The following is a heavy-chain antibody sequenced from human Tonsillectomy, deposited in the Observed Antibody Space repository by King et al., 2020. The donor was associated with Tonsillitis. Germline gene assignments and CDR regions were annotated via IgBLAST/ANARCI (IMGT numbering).Heavy chain of an antibody. V-gene: IGHV3-48*01. CDR3: ARDRGDRESYFDY. J-gene: IGHJ4*02. Sequence: VQLVESGGGLVQPGGSLRLSCAASGFTVSSYSMNWVRQAPGKGLEWVSYITSSSSIIYYADSVKGRFTISRDNAKNSLYLQMNSLRAEDTAVYYCARDRGDRESYFDYWGQGTLVTVSS. CDR1: GFTVSSYS. CDR2: ITSSSSII. D-gene: IGHD7-27*01.